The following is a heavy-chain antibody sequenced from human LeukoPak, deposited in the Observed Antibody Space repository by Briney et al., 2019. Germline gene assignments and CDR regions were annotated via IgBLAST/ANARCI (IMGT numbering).Heavy chain of an antibody. CDR3: ARGRDGYYP. CDR2: IYYSGTT. V-gene: IGHV4-59*08. J-gene: IGHJ5*02. Sequence: SETLSLTCTVSGDSISNYYWSWIRQPPGKGLEWIGYIYYSGTTNYTSSLKSRVTISVDTSKTQFSLKLSSVTAADTAVYYCARGRDGYYPWGQGTLVTVSS. CDR1: GDSISNYY. D-gene: IGHD5-24*01.